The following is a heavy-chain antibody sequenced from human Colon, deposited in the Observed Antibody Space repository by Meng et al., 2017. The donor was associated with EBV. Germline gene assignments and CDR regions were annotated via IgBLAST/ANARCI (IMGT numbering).Heavy chain of an antibody. CDR3: ARVRVIPAAVGFDY. CDR2: IYRGGGT. CDR1: GGSISTSDW. V-gene: IGHV4-4*02. Sequence: QARLQESGPGRVGPSATLSPTCAVSGGSISTSDWCSWVRQPPGKGLEWIGEIYRGGGTNYNPSFKSRVTISVDTSNNHFSLKLSYVTAADTAVYYCARVRVIPAAVGFDYWGQGTLVTVSS. J-gene: IGHJ4*02. D-gene: IGHD2-2*01.